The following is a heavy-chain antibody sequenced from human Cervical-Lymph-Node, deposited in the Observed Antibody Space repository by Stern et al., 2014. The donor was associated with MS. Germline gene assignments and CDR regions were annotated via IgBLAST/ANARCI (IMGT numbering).Heavy chain of an antibody. J-gene: IGHJ4*01. V-gene: IGHV4-59*01. D-gene: IGHD1-26*01. CDR1: GGYIGGYF. CDR2: IYDSGSK. CDR3: GRGGVGLRPPDY. Sequence: QVQLVESGPGLVQPSGTLSLTCRVSGGYIGGYFWSWVRQPPGKGLEWIGNIYDSGSKNFNPSLASRVAMSDDTSKHPISLRLSTVAAAGTAVYCCGRGGVGLRPPDYWGQGTMVTVSS.